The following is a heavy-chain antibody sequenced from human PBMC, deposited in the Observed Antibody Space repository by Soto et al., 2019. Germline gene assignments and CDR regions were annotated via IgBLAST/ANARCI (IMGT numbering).Heavy chain of an antibody. J-gene: IGHJ6*02. V-gene: IGHV1-46*01. Sequence: ASVKVSFKASGYTFTSYYMHWVRQAPRQGLEWMGIINPSGGSTSYAQKFQGRVTMTRDTSTSTVYMELSSLRSEDTAVYYCGRDPREWATFDYYYYGMDVWGQGTTVTVSS. D-gene: IGHD2-8*01. CDR3: GRDPREWATFDYYYYGMDV. CDR2: INPSGGST. CDR1: GYTFTSYY.